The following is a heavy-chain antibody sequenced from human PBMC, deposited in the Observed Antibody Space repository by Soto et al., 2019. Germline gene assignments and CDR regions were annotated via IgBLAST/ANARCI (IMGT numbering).Heavy chain of an antibody. CDR1: GDSISISSYY. Sequence: SETLSLTCSVSGDSISISSYYWGWVRKPPGKGLEWIGSIHYSGSTHYNPSLQSRVTISGDAPKKQFSLKLGSVTAADTAMYYCASTKDETLYFDYWGQGNLVTVSS. CDR2: IHYSGST. J-gene: IGHJ4*02. CDR3: ASTKDETLYFDY. V-gene: IGHV4-39*01. D-gene: IGHD2-15*01.